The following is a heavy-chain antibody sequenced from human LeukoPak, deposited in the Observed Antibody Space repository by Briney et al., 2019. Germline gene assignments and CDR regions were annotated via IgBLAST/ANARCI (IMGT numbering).Heavy chain of an antibody. V-gene: IGHV6-1*01. Sequence: SQTLSLTCALSGDSVSSNSAAWNCIRQSPTRGLEWLGRTYYRSKWFNDSAVSVKSLITLNPDTSKNQFSLHLNSVTPEDTALYYCARDRGRVLDYWGQGALVTVSS. CDR1: GDSVSSNSAA. D-gene: IGHD2-15*01. CDR2: TYYRSKWFN. J-gene: IGHJ4*02. CDR3: ARDRGRVLDY.